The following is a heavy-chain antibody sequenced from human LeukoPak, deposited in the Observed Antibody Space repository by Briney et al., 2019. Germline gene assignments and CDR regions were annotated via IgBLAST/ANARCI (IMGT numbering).Heavy chain of an antibody. CDR2: INPNSGGT. CDR1: GYTFTGYY. Sequence: ASVKVSCKASGYTFTGYYMHWVRQAPGQGLEWMGWINPNSGGTNYAQKFQGRVTMTRDTSISTAYMELSRLRSDDTAVYYCARDPGDTAMARPRTYYYYYYMDVWGKGTTVTVSS. CDR3: ARDPGDTAMARPRTYYYYYYMDV. J-gene: IGHJ6*03. D-gene: IGHD5-18*01. V-gene: IGHV1-2*02.